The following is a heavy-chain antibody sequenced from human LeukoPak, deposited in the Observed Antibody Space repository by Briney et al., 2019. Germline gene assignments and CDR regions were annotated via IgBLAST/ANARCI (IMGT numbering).Heavy chain of an antibody. CDR3: ARDLGYCSGGSCHRYAFDI. Sequence: PGGSLRLSCAASGFTFSSYSMNWVRQAPGKGVGGGSSISSSSSYIYYADSVKGRVTISRGNAKNSLYLQMNSLRAEDTAVYYCARDLGYCSGGSCHRYAFDIWGQGTMVTVSS. V-gene: IGHV3-21*01. CDR1: GFTFSSYS. CDR2: ISSSSSYI. D-gene: IGHD2-15*01. J-gene: IGHJ3*02.